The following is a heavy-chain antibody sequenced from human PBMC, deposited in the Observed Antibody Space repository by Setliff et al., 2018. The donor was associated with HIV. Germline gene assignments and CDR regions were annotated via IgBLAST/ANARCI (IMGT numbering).Heavy chain of an antibody. J-gene: IGHJ4*01. Sequence: PSETLSLTCTVSGASVTSGGYFWSWIRQPAGKGLEWIGRIYTAGTTNYNPSVKSRVTIALDTSKNQFSLNLTSVTAADTAVYYCARDGRIDTAMNWGHGTLVTVSS. V-gene: IGHV4-61*02. CDR2: IYTAGTT. CDR3: ARDGRIDTAMN. CDR1: GASVTSGGYF. D-gene: IGHD2-2*01.